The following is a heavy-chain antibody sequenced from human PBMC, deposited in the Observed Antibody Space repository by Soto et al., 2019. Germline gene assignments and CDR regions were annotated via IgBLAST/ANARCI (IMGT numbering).Heavy chain of an antibody. D-gene: IGHD3-9*01. J-gene: IGHJ4*02. CDR3: ARGTTAGPGYFDWLPPPYFDY. Sequence: SETLSLTCTVSGGSISSYYWSWIRQPPGKGLEWIGYIYYSGSTNYNPSLKSRVTISVDTSKNQFSLKLSFVTAADTAVYYCARGTTAGPGYFDWLPPPYFDYWGQGTLVTVSS. V-gene: IGHV4-59*01. CDR2: IYYSGST. CDR1: GGSISSYY.